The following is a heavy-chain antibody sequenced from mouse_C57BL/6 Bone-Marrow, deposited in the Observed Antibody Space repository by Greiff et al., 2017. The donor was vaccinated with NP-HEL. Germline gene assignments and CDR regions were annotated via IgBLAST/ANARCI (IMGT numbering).Heavy chain of an antibody. J-gene: IGHJ1*03. CDR3: TVYGRGWYFDV. V-gene: IGHV6-3*01. CDR1: GFTFSNYW. CDR2: IRLKSDNYAT. D-gene: IGHD1-1*01. Sequence: EVKLMESGGGLVQPGGSMKLSCVASGFTFSNYWMNWVRQSPEKGLEWVAQIRLKSDNYATHYAESVKGRFTISRDDSKSSVYLQMNNLRAEDTGIYYCTVYGRGWYFDVWGTGTTVTVSS.